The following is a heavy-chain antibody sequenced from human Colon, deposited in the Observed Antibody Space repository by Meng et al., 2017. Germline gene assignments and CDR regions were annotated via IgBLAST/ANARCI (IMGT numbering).Heavy chain of an antibody. Sequence: QVQLVQSGAELKKPGASVKVSCQASGYSFTSYGMHWLRHAPGQRPEWMGWIYPADGNRRYSQKFQDRLTITTDTFARTAYMELSSLRSEDTAVYFCARDERGGRYYFDYWGQGTLVTVSS. CDR1: GYSFTSYG. CDR2: IYPADGNR. CDR3: ARDERGGRYYFDY. J-gene: IGHJ4*02. D-gene: IGHD2-2*01. V-gene: IGHV1-3*01.